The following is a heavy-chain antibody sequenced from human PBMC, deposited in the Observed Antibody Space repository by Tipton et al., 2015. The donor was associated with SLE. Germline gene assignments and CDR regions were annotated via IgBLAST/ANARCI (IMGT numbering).Heavy chain of an antibody. CDR3: ARTPSFTSGTD. J-gene: IGHJ4*01. D-gene: IGHD1-14*01. CDR2: IYYSGST. V-gene: IGHV4-39*07. CDR1: GASISSSGYY. Sequence: TLSLTCSVSGASISSSGYYWGWIRQPPGKGLEWMGSIYYSGSTYYNPSLKSRVTISVDTSKNHFSLKLSSVTAADTAVYYCARTPSFTSGTDWGQGTLVTVSS.